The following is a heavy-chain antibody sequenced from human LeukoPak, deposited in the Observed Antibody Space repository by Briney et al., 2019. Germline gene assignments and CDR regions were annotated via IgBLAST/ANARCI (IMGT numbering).Heavy chain of an antibody. J-gene: IGHJ6*03. D-gene: IGHD2-21*02. V-gene: IGHV1-69*13. CDR3: ASSCGGDCYPTHYYYYYMDV. CDR1: GGTFSSYA. Sequence: ASVKVSCKASGGTFSSYAISWVRQAPGQGLEWVGGIIPIFGTANYAQKFQGRVTITADESTSTAYMELSSLRSEDTAVYYCASSCGGDCYPTHYYYYYMDVWGKGTTVTISS. CDR2: IIPIFGTA.